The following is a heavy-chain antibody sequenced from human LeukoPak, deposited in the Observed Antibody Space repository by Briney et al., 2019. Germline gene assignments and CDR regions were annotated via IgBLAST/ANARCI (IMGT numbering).Heavy chain of an antibody. Sequence: SETLSLTCAVYGGSFSGYYWSWIRQPPGKGLEWIGEINHSGSTNYNPSLKSRVTISVDTSKNQFFLKLSSVTAADTAVYYCARGGLYYYDSSFDYWGQGTLVTVSS. J-gene: IGHJ4*02. V-gene: IGHV4-34*01. CDR1: GGSFSGYY. CDR3: ARGGLYYYDSSFDY. CDR2: INHSGST. D-gene: IGHD3-22*01.